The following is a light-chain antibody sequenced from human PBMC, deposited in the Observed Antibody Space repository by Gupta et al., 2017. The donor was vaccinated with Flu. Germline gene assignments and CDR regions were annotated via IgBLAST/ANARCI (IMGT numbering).Light chain of an antibody. J-gene: IGKJ4*02. Sequence: IVLTPSPATLSLSPGGRTTLSCGASQSVSSSSLAWYQQKPGLAPRRLIYDASSRDTGIPDRFSGSGSGTDFTLTISRLEPEDFAVYYCQQYGSSPRTFGGGTKVEIK. V-gene: IGKV3D-20*01. CDR2: DAS. CDR3: QQYGSSPRT. CDR1: QSVSSSS.